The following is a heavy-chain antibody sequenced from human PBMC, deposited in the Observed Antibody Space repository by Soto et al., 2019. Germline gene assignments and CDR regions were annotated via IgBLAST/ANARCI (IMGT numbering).Heavy chain of an antibody. CDR2: ISSGSSAI. J-gene: IGHJ3*02. V-gene: IGHV3-48*01. CDR1: GFTFSSYT. Sequence: GGSLRLSCAASGFTFSSYTMNWVRQVPGKGLEWVSYISSGSSAIYYADSLKGRFTISRDNAGNSLYLQMNSLRAEDTAVYYCARGHSSGRGAFDISGQGTMVTVSS. D-gene: IGHD6-19*01. CDR3: ARGHSSGRGAFDI.